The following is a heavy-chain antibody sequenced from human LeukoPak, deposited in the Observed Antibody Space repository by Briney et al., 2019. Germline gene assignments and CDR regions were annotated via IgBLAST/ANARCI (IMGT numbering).Heavy chain of an antibody. CDR1: GGSISSYY. J-gene: IGHJ5*02. CDR3: ARGDYDFWSGSRFDP. CDR2: IYYSGST. V-gene: IGHV4-59*01. Sequence: SETLSLTXTVSGGSISSYYWSWIRQPPGKGLEWIGYIYYSGSTNCNPSLKSRVTISVDTSKNQFSLKLSSVTAADTAVYYCARGDYDFWSGSRFDPWGQGTLVTVSS. D-gene: IGHD3-3*01.